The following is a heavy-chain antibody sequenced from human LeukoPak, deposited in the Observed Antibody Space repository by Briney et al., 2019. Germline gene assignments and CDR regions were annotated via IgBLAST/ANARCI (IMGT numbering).Heavy chain of an antibody. CDR1: GYSFTSYW. D-gene: IGHD5-24*01. Sequence: GESLKISCKGSGYSFTSYWIGWVLQMPGKGLEWMGVIYPGDSDTRYSPSFQGQVTISADKSISTSYLQWSSLKASDTAVYYCARRRDGYNFESDAFDIWGQGTMVTVSS. CDR2: IYPGDSDT. V-gene: IGHV5-51*01. CDR3: ARRRDGYNFESDAFDI. J-gene: IGHJ3*02.